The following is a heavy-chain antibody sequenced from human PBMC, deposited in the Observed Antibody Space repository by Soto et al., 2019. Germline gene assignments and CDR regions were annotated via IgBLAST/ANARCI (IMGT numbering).Heavy chain of an antibody. Sequence: PSETLSLTCTVSGDSMITGDYYWTWIRQYPGKGLECLGYIYYSERTYYNPSLESRLIMSADTSKRQFSLKLTSVTASDTAVYYCARGPYKCNCAGYYFYSVDVWGQGTTVTVSS. CDR3: ARGPYKCNCAGYYFYSVDV. CDR2: IYYSERT. CDR1: GDSMITGDYY. D-gene: IGHD2-21*01. V-gene: IGHV4-31*03. J-gene: IGHJ6*02.